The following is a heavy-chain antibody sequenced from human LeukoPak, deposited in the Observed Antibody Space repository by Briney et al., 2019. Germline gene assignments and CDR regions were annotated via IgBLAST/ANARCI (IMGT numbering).Heavy chain of an antibody. CDR1: GFTFSSYA. V-gene: IGHV3-23*01. CDR2: ISGSGGST. CDR3: AKDLGPSMGPGN. Sequence: GGSLRLSCAASGFTFSSYAMSWVRQAPGKGLEWVSAISGSGGSTYYADSVKGRFTISRDNSKNTLYLQMNSLGAEDTAVYYCAKDLGPSMGPGNWGQGTLVTVSS. D-gene: IGHD3-10*01. J-gene: IGHJ4*02.